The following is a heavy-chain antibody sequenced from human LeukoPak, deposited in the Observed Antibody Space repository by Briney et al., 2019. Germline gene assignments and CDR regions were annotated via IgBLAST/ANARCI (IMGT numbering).Heavy chain of an antibody. CDR3: GKLFYSSGMYHFDY. V-gene: IGHV3-23*01. CDR2: ISGSGGGT. Sequence: GGSLRLSCATSGFTFSSSAMSWVRQPPGKGLAWVSTISGSGGGTYYADSVKGRFTISRDNSKNTLYLQMNSLRAEDTAVFYCGKLFYSSGMYHFDYWGQGTLVTVSA. CDR1: GFTFSSSA. J-gene: IGHJ4*02. D-gene: IGHD3-10*01.